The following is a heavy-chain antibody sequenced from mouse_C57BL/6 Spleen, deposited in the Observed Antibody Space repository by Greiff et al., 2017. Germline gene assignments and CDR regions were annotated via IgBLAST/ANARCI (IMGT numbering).Heavy chain of an antibody. CDR1: GFTFSDYG. V-gene: IGHV5-17*01. CDR3: AKVYYGSSYWYFDV. D-gene: IGHD1-1*01. CDR2: ISSGSSTI. Sequence: EVQLVESGGGLVKPGGSLTLSCAASGFTFSDYGMHWVRQAPEKGLEWVAYISSGSSTIYYADTVKGRFTISRDNAKHTLFLQMTSLRSEDTAMYYCAKVYYGSSYWYFDVWGTGTTVTVSS. J-gene: IGHJ1*03.